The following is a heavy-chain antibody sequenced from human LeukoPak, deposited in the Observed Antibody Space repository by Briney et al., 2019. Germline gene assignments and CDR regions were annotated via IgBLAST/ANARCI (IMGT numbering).Heavy chain of an antibody. CDR3: ARVCSSTSCRYGMDV. J-gene: IGHJ6*02. V-gene: IGHV3-33*01. CDR1: GFTFSSYG. D-gene: IGHD2-2*01. CDR2: IWYDGSNK. Sequence: GGSLRLSCAASGFTFSSYGMHWVRQAPGKGLEWVAVIWYDGSNKYYADSVKGRFTISRDNSKNTLYLQMNSLRAEDTAVYYCARVCSSTSCRYGMDVWGQGTTVTVSS.